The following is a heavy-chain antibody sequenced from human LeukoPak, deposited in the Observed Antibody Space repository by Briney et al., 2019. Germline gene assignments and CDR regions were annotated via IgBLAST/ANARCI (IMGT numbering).Heavy chain of an antibody. D-gene: IGHD3-10*01. J-gene: IGHJ5*02. CDR2: INPNSGGT. V-gene: IGHV1-2*02. CDR3: ARDREGEWFGELLWGNWFDP. Sequence: ASVKVSCKASGYTFTGYYMHWVRQAPGQGLEWMGWINPNSGGTNYAQKFQGRVTMTRDTSIRTAYMELSRLRSDDTAVYYCARDREGEWFGELLWGNWFDPWGQGTLVTVSS. CDR1: GYTFTGYY.